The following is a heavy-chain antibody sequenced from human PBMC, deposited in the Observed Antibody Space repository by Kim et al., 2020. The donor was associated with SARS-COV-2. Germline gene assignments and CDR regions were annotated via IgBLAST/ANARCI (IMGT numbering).Heavy chain of an antibody. J-gene: IGHJ4*02. CDR2: VYSSGIA. Sequence: SETLSLTCTVSHGSVNNNFWSWIRQPAGQGLEWIGRVYSSGIADYNPSLKSRVIMSLDTSRNQFSLRLNYVTAADSALYYCARGPAQVAPLDYWGQGTLVTVSS. CDR3: ARGPAQVAPLDY. CDR1: HGSVNNNF. V-gene: IGHV4-4*07.